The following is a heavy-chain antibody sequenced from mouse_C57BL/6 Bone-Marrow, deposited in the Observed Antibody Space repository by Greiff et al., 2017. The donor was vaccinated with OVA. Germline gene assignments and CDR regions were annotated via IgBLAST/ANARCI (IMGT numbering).Heavy chain of an antibody. V-gene: IGHV14-4*01. D-gene: IGHD6-1*01. J-gene: IGHJ2*01. CDR1: GFNIKDDY. CDR3: TTVRCICYFDD. Sequence: VQLQQSGAELVRPGASVKLSCTASGFNIKDDYMHWVKQRPEQGLEWIGWIDPENGDTEYAPKFQGKATITADTSSNTAYLQLSSLTSEDTAVYDCTTVRCICYFDDWGQGTTLTVSS. CDR2: IDPENGDT.